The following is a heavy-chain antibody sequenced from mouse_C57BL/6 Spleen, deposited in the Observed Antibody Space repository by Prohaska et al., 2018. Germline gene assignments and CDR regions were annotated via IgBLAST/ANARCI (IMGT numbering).Heavy chain of an antibody. CDR2: IDPSDSET. CDR3: ATGSSSDY. D-gene: IGHD1-1*01. V-gene: IGHV1-52*01. Sequence: QVQLQQPRAELVRPGSSVKLSCKASCYTFTSYWMHLLKQTPIQVLEWTGNIDPSDSETHYNQKFQDKDTLTVDKSSSTAYLQLSSLTSEDSAVSYCATGSSSDYWGQGTTLTVSS. CDR1: CYTFTSYW. J-gene: IGHJ2*01.